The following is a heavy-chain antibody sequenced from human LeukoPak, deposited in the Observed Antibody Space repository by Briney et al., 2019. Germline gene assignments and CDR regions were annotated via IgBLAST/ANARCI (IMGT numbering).Heavy chain of an antibody. CDR1: GFTFSDYY. CDR3: ARENAQAYDFWSGYSNLGVFDP. CDR2: ISSSGSTI. J-gene: IGHJ5*02. D-gene: IGHD3-3*01. V-gene: IGHV3-11*01. Sequence: GGSLRLSCAASGFTFSDYYMSWIRQAPGKGLGWVSYISSSGSTIYYADSVKGRFTISRDNAKNSLYLQMNSLRAEDTAVYYCARENAQAYDFWSGYSNLGVFDPWGQGTLVTVSS.